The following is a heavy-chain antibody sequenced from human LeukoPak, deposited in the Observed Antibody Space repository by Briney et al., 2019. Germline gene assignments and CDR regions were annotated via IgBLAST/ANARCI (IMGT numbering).Heavy chain of an antibody. CDR1: VGSISRYY. V-gene: IGHV4-4*07. D-gene: IGHD2-2*02. CDR2: IYTRGST. Sequence: ETLSLTCTLSVGSISRYYGSGMREPGGGGLEWIGRIYTRGSTIYNPSLERLVPLSLHTSKNQFSLKLRSVTPRHTAVYYSVTEPGYCSSTSCYKNPGDYYYYYMDVWGKGTTVTVSS. J-gene: IGHJ6*03. CDR3: VTEPGYCSSTSCYKNPGDYYYYYMDV.